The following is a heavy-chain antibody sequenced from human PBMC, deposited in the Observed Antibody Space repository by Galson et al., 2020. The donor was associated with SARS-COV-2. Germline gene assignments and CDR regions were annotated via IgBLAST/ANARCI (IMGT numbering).Heavy chain of an antibody. J-gene: IGHJ4*02. CDR2: IHRSGST. Sequence: ASETLSLTCNVSGYSISSGYYWRWIRQSPEKGLEWIANIHRSGSTYYNPSLKSRATISVDTSKNHFSLRLHSMTAADTAVYYCARQVVAKTYYFDYWGQGILVTVSS. V-gene: IGHV4-38-2*02. CDR3: ARQVVAKTYYFDY. CDR1: GYSISSGYY. D-gene: IGHD2-2*01.